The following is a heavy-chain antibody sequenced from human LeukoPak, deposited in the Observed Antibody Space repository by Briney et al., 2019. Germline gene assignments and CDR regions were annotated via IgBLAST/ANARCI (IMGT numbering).Heavy chain of an antibody. CDR1: SYSINSGYY. V-gene: IGHV4-38-2*02. J-gene: IGHJ4*02. CDR3: ARDAYDSSDYSFDY. D-gene: IGHD3-22*01. Sequence: PSVTLSLTCTVSSYSINSGYYLGWIRQPPGEGLGWIGSIYHSGSTYYNPSLKSRVTISVDTSKNQFYLKLSSVTAADTAVYYCARDAYDSSDYSFDYWGQGTLVTVSS. CDR2: IYHSGST.